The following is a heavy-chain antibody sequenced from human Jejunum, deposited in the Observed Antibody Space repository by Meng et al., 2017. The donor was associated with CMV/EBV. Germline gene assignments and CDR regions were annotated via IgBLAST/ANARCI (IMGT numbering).Heavy chain of an antibody. D-gene: IGHD1-26*01. Sequence: QGQVVQSGAEVKKRWASGKVACKASGYTFTSYGISWVRQAPGQGLEWMGWISGYNGNTNYAQKLQGRVTMTTDTSTSTAYMELRSLRSDDTAVYYCAREADGATFDYWGQGTLVTVSS. CDR2: ISGYNGNT. CDR1: GYTFTSYG. V-gene: IGHV1-18*01. CDR3: AREADGATFDY. J-gene: IGHJ4*02.